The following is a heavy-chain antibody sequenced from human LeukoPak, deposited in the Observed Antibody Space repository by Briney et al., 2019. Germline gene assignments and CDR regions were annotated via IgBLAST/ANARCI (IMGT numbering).Heavy chain of an antibody. CDR1: GGSISSSSKF. Sequence: PSETLSLTCTVSGGSISSSSKFWGWIRQPPGKGLEWIGYIYYSGSTNYNPSLKSRVTISVDTSKNQFSLKLSSVTAADTAVYYCARGYYDSSGYYCYDYWGQGTLVTVSS. CDR2: IYYSGST. D-gene: IGHD3-22*01. CDR3: ARGYYDSSGYYCYDY. J-gene: IGHJ4*02. V-gene: IGHV4-61*05.